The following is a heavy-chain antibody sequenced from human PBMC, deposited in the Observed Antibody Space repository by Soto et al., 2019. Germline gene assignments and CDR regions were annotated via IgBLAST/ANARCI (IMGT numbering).Heavy chain of an antibody. J-gene: IGHJ6*02. V-gene: IGHV1-18*01. CDR3: ARDPGIAAARYYYYGMDV. CDR2: ISAYNGNT. D-gene: IGHD6-13*01. Sequence: GASVMFSCKASGYTFTSYGISWVRQVPGQGLEWMGWISAYNGNTNYAQKLQGRVTMTTDTSTSTAYMELRSLRSDDTAVYYCARDPGIAAARYYYYGMDVWGQGTTVTVSS. CDR1: GYTFTSYG.